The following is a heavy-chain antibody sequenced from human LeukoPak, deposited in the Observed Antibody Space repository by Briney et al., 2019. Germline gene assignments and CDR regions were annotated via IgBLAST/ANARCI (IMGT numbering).Heavy chain of an antibody. V-gene: IGHV4-59*01. CDR2: ISYSGSS. CDR3: ARSDIVVVPAAKYAFDI. J-gene: IGHJ3*02. Sequence: SETLSLTCTVSGGSISSYYWSWIRQPPGKGLEWIGYISYSGSSYYNPSLKSRVTISVDTSKNQFSLRLSSVTAADTAVYYCARSDIVVVPAAKYAFDIWGQGTMVTVSS. D-gene: IGHD2-2*01. CDR1: GGSISSYY.